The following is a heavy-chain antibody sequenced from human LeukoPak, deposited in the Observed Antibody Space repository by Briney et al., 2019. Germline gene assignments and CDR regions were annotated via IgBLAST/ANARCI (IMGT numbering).Heavy chain of an antibody. Sequence: GGSLRLSCAASGFTFDDYGMSWVRQAPGKGLEWVSGINWNGGSTGYADSVKGRFTISRDNAKNSLYLQMNSLRAEDTALYYCARGKDGYNFPAFDIWGQGTMVTVSS. J-gene: IGHJ3*02. CDR3: ARGKDGYNFPAFDI. CDR2: INWNGGST. D-gene: IGHD5-24*01. V-gene: IGHV3-20*04. CDR1: GFTFDDYG.